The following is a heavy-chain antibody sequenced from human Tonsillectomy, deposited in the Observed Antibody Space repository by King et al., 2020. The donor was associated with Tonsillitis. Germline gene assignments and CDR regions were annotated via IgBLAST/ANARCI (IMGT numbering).Heavy chain of an antibody. D-gene: IGHD3-16*02. CDR3: ARGRSYYDYVWGSYRSDAFDI. Sequence: QLQESGPGLVKPSQTLSLTCTVSGGSISSGDYYWSWIRQPPGKGLEWIGYIHYSGSTYYNPSLKSRVTISVDTSKNQFSLKLSSVTAADTAVYYCARGRSYYDYVWGSYRSDAFDIWGQGTMVTVSS. V-gene: IGHV4-30-4*01. CDR2: IHYSGST. CDR1: GGSISSGDYY. J-gene: IGHJ3*02.